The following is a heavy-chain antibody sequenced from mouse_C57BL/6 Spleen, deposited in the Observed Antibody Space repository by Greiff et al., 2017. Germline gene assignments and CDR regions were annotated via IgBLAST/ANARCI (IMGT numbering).Heavy chain of an antibody. CDR2: IDPSDSYT. CDR3: AINWDVDY. D-gene: IGHD4-1*01. Sequence: QVQLQQPGAELVKPGASVKLSCKASGYTFTSYWMQWVKQRPGQGLEWIGEIDPSDSYTNYNQKFKGKATLTVDTSSSTAYMQLSSLTSEDSAVYYCAINWDVDYWGQGTTLTVSS. V-gene: IGHV1-50*01. CDR1: GYTFTSYW. J-gene: IGHJ2*01.